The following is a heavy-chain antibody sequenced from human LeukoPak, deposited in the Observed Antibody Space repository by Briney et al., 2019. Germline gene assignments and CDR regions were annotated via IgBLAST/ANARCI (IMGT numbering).Heavy chain of an antibody. J-gene: IGHJ3*02. V-gene: IGHV3-7*01. D-gene: IGHD1/OR15-1a*01. CDR1: GFTFSSYW. CDR3: AREAYNWNIDVFDI. CDR2: IKQDGSEK. Sequence: GGSLRLSCAASGFTFSSYWMSWVRQAPGKGLAWVANIKQDGSEKYYVDSVKGRFTISRDNAKNSLYLQMNSLRAEDTAVCYCAREAYNWNIDVFDIWGQGTMVTVSS.